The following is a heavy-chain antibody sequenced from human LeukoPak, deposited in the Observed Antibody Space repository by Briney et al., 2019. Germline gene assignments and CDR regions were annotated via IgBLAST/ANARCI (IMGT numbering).Heavy chain of an antibody. J-gene: IGHJ6*03. D-gene: IGHD5-18*01. Sequence: GASVKVSCKASGYTFTSYGISWVRQAPGQGLEWMGWISAYDGNTNYAQKLQGRVTMTTDTSTSTAYMELRSLRSDDTAVYYCARVVKLWSPDTLYYYYYMVVGGRRTTVTVSS. CDR3: ARVVKLWSPDTLYYYYYMVV. V-gene: IGHV1-18*01. CDR1: GYTFTSYG. CDR2: ISAYDGNT.